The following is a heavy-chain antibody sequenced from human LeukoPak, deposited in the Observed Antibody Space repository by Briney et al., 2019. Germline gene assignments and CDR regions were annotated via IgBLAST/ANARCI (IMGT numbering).Heavy chain of an antibody. CDR2: MNPNSGNT. CDR3: ARAPYGDPEFDY. V-gene: IGHV1-8*03. CDR1: GYTFTSYD. Sequence: ASEKVSCKASGYTFTSYDINWVRQATGQGLEWMGWMNPNSGNTGYAQKFQGRVTITRNTSISTAYMELSSLRSEDTAVYYCARAPYGDPEFDYWGQGTLVTVSS. D-gene: IGHD4-17*01. J-gene: IGHJ4*02.